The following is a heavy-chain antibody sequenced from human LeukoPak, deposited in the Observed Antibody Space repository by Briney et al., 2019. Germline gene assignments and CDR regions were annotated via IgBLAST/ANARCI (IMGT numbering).Heavy chain of an antibody. J-gene: IGHJ5*02. D-gene: IGHD2-15*01. V-gene: IGHV3-30*18. CDR3: AKGARRDTEMSIVGLNWFDP. CDR1: GITFRSYG. Sequence: GGSLRLSCAASGITFRSYGMHWVRQAPGKGLEWVAVISCDGSHKYYADSVKGRFSISRDNSKNTLYLQMNSLRADDTAVYYCAKGARRDTEMSIVGLNWFDPWGQGTLVTVSS. CDR2: ISCDGSHK.